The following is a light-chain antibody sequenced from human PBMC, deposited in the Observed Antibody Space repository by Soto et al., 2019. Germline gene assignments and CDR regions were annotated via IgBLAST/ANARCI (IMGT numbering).Light chain of an antibody. CDR1: QSINNW. J-gene: IGKJ1*01. CDR2: KVS. Sequence: DFQMTQSPSTLSASVGDRVTITCRASQSINNWLAWYQRKPGQAPKLLIYKVSSLESGVPSRFSGSGSGTEFTLTIDSLQRDDSATYYCQQYYDPWTFGQGTKVEIK. CDR3: QQYYDPWT. V-gene: IGKV1-5*03.